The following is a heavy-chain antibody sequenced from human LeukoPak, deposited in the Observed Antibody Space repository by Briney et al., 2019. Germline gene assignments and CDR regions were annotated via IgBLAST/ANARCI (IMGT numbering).Heavy chain of an antibody. J-gene: IGHJ4*02. Sequence: SETLSLTCTVSGGSISSYYWSWIRQPPGKGLEWIGYIYYSGSPNYNPSLKSRVTIAVDTSKNQFSLKLSSVTPADTAVYYYAVGGRDGYTNYWGQGTLVTVSS. D-gene: IGHD5-24*01. V-gene: IGHV4-59*01. CDR2: IYYSGSP. CDR1: GGSISSYY. CDR3: AVGGRDGYTNY.